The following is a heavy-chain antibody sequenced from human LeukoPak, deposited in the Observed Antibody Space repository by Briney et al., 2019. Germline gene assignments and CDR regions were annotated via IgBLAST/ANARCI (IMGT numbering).Heavy chain of an antibody. D-gene: IGHD3-22*01. CDR2: IYYSGST. CDR3: ARDRVSDSSGYDI. J-gene: IGHJ4*02. Sequence: PSETLSLTCTVSGGSISSYYWSWIRQPPGKGLEWIGYIYYSGSTNYNPSLKSRVTISVDTSKNQFSLKLSSVTAADTAVYYCARDRVSDSSGYDIWGQGTLVTVSS. CDR1: GGSISSYY. V-gene: IGHV4-59*01.